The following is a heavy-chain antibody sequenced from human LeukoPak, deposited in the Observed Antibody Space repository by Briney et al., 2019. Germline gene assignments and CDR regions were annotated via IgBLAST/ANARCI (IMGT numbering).Heavy chain of an antibody. V-gene: IGHV1-69*13. CDR3: ASYSNYEGSAHYFDY. CDR2: IIPIFGTA. J-gene: IGHJ4*02. CDR1: GGTFSSYA. Sequence: SVKVSCKASGGTFSSYAISWVRQAPGQGLEWMGGIIPIFGTANYAQKFQGRVTITADESTSTAYMELSSLRSEDTAVYYCASYSNYEGSAHYFDYWGQGTLVTVSS. D-gene: IGHD4-11*01.